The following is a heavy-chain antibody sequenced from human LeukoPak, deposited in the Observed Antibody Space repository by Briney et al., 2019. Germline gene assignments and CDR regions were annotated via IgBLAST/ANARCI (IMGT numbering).Heavy chain of an antibody. D-gene: IGHD3-10*01. J-gene: IGHJ5*02. CDR2: IKQDGSEK. CDR1: GFTFSSYW. CDR3: ARDGDTGYYYSSGSYYIPNNWFDP. Sequence: GGSLRLSCAASGFTFSSYWMSWVRQAPGKGLEWVANIKQDGSEKYYVDSVKGRFTISRDNAKNSLYLQMNSLRAEDTAVYYCARDGDTGYYYSSGSYYIPNNWFDPWGQGTLVTVSS. V-gene: IGHV3-7*03.